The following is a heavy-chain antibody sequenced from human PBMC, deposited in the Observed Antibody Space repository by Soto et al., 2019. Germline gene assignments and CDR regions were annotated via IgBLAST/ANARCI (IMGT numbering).Heavy chain of an antibody. CDR1: GFTFSSYA. D-gene: IGHD3-9*01. Sequence: GGSMRLSCAASGFTFSSYAMHWVRQAPGKGLEWVAVISYDGSNKYYADSVKGRFTISRDNSKNTLYLQMNSLRAEDTAVYYCARDRAYYDILTGPGPRYYGMDVWGQGTTVTVSS. CDR2: ISYDGSNK. J-gene: IGHJ6*02. CDR3: ARDRAYYDILTGPGPRYYGMDV. V-gene: IGHV3-30-3*01.